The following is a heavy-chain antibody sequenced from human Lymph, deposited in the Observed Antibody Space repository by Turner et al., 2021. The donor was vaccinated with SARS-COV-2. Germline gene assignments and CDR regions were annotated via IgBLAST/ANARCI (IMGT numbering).Heavy chain of an antibody. V-gene: IGHV3-33*01. CDR1: GFTFSSYG. CDR3: ARDGQVGDTTWVDY. D-gene: IGHD1-26*01. Sequence: QVQLVESGGGVVQPGRALRLSCAASGFTFSSYGMHWVRQAPGKGLEWVAGIWYGGSNKDYADSVKGRFTISRDNSKNTLYLQMNSLRAEDTAVYYCARDGQVGDTTWVDYWGQGTLVTVSS. J-gene: IGHJ4*02. CDR2: IWYGGSNK.